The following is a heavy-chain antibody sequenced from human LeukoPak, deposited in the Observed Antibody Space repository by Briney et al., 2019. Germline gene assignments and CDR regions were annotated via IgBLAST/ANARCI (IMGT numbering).Heavy chain of an antibody. V-gene: IGHV1-8*01. CDR2: VTPDSGYT. D-gene: IGHD6-13*01. Sequence: ASVKVSCKASGYTLTNYDINWVRQATGQGLELMGRVTPDSGYTDSVQKFQGRVTMTRNTSINTAYMELSSLRSEDTAVYYCATAPSIAAAGTWASWGQGTLVTVSS. CDR3: ATAPSIAAAGTWAS. CDR1: GYTLTNYD. J-gene: IGHJ4*02.